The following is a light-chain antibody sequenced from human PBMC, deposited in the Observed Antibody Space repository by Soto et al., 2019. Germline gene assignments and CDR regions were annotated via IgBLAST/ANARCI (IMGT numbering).Light chain of an antibody. CDR3: QQYDTWHSIT. CDR2: GAS. Sequence: EIVMTQSPATVSVSPGEGATLSCMASQSVRTKLAWYQQKAGQAPRLLIYGASTRASGVSDRFSGSGSGTEYTLTISRLQYEDFAVYYCQQYDTWHSITFGQGTRLEIK. V-gene: IGKV3-15*01. J-gene: IGKJ5*01. CDR1: QSVRTK.